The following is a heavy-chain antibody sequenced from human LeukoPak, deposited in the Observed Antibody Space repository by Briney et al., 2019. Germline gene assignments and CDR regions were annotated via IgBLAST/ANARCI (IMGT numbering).Heavy chain of an antibody. CDR2: ISGGGVST. J-gene: IGHJ4*02. CDR1: GFTFTSYS. Sequence: GSLRLSCAASGFTFTSYSMNWVRQAPGKGLEWVSTISGGGVSTYDADSVKGRFTSSRDNSKNTLYLQVNSVRAEDTAVYYCAKGGKWDVTPFDYWGQGTLVTVSS. CDR3: AKGGKWDVTPFDY. D-gene: IGHD1-26*01. V-gene: IGHV3-23*01.